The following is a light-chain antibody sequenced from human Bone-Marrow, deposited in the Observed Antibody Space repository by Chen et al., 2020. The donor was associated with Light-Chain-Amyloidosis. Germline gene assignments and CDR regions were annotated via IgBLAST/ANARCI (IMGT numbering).Light chain of an antibody. J-gene: IGLJ2*01. CDR3: QSADSSGTYEVI. Sequence: SSELTQPPSVSVSPGQTPRITCSGDDLPTKYAYWYQQKPGQAPVLVIHRDTERPSGISERFSGYSSGTTATLTISGVQAEDEADYHCQSADSSGTYEVIFGGGTKLTVL. CDR1: DLPTKY. CDR2: RDT. V-gene: IGLV3-25*03.